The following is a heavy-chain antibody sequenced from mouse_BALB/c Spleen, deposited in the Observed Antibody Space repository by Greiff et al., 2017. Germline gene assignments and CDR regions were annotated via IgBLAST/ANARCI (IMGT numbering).Heavy chain of an antibody. Sequence: EVQLVESGGGLVKPGGSLKLSCAASGFAFSSYDMSWVRQTPEKRLEWVAYISSGGGSTYYPDTVKGRFTISRDNAKNTLYLQMSSLKSEDTAMYYCARQGGYYAWYFDVWGAGTTVTVSS. CDR1: GFAFSSYD. CDR2: ISSGGGST. CDR3: ARQGGYYAWYFDV. V-gene: IGHV5-12-1*01. J-gene: IGHJ1*01. D-gene: IGHD2-3*01.